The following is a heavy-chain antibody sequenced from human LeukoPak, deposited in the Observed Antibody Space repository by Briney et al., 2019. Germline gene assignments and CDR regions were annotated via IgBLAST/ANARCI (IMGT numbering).Heavy chain of an antibody. CDR3: ASRSGHWDF. CDR1: GFTFSSYS. Sequence: PGGSLRLSCAASGFTFSSYSMNWVRQAPGKGLEWVSSISSSSSYIYYADSVKGRFAISTDNFKNTVYLQMNTLTVDDTALYYCASRSGHWDFWGPGTLVTVSS. J-gene: IGHJ4*02. CDR2: ISSSSSYI. V-gene: IGHV3-21*04. D-gene: IGHD2-15*01.